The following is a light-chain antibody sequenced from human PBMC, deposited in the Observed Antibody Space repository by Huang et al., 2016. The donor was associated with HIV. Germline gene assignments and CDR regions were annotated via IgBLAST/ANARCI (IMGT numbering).Light chain of an antibody. V-gene: IGKV3-15*01. CDR1: RSVSTN. CDR2: GSS. Sequence: EIVMTQSPATLSVSPGERVTLSCRANRSVSTNLAWYQQRPGQAPRLLISGSSTRAPGIPARFSGSVSGTDFSLTISSLQSEDFALYYCHQYNNWLLSFGGGTRVDI. CDR3: HQYNNWLLS. J-gene: IGKJ4*01.